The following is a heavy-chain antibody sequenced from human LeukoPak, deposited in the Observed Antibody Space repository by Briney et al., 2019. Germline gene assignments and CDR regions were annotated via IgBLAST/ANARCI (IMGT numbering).Heavy chain of an antibody. CDR2: IHSDGSST. Sequence: GGSLRLSCAASGFTFSRYYMHWVRQPPGKGLVWVSRIHSDGSSTTYADSVKSRFTISRDNAKNTLYLQMNSLKVEDTAVYYCTRVFVGDEYSSSGYWGQGTLVTVSS. CDR1: GFTFSRYY. CDR3: TRVFVGDEYSSSGY. J-gene: IGHJ4*02. V-gene: IGHV3-74*01. D-gene: IGHD6-13*01.